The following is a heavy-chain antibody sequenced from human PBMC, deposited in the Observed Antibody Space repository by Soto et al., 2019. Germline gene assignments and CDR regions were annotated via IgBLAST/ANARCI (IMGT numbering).Heavy chain of an antibody. J-gene: IGHJ4*02. CDR3: ARHFRRVAGIGFDY. V-gene: IGHV4-39*01. CDR1: CGSISSSSYY. CDR2: IYYSGNT. Sequence: SETLSLTCTFSCGSISSSSYYWGCIRQPPGKGLEGIGRIYYSGNTYYNPSLKSRVTISVDTSNNQFSLKLTSVTAADTAVYYCARHFRRVAGIGFDYWGQGTLVNVSS. D-gene: IGHD6-19*01.